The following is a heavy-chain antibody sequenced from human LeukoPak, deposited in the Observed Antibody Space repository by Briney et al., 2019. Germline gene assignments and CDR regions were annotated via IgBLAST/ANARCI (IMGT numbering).Heavy chain of an antibody. J-gene: IGHJ4*02. CDR1: GFTFNTYA. CDR3: AKGGSDGGNSDY. V-gene: IGHV3-23*01. CDR2: ISGSDDT. D-gene: IGHD4-23*01. Sequence: PGGSLRLSCAASGFTFNTYAMSWVRQAPGKGLEWVSGISGSDDTYFANSVKGRFTISRDNSKNTLYLQLNSLRAEDTAVYYCAKGGSDGGNSDYWGQGTLVTVSS.